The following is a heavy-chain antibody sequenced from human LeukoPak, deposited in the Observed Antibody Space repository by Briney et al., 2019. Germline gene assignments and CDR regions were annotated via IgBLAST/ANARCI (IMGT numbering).Heavy chain of an antibody. Sequence: GGSLRLSCAASGFTFSSYAMSWVRQAPGKGLXXXXAISGSGGSTYYADSVKGRFTISRDNSKNTLYLQMNSLRAEDTALYYCAKDLGMTTVTTFDYWGQGTLVTVSS. CDR3: AKDLGMTTVTTFDY. J-gene: IGHJ4*02. V-gene: IGHV3-23*01. D-gene: IGHD4-11*01. CDR1: GFTFSSYA. CDR2: ISGSGGST.